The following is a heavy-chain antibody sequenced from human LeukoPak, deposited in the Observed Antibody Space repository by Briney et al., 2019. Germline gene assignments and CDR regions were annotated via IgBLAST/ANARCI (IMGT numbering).Heavy chain of an antibody. CDR3: ARPDYGDYVRGAY. Sequence: KASETLSLTCTVSGYSISSGFYWGWIRQPPGKGLEWIGSMYHTGTTHYNPSLKSRVTISIDTSKNQFALRLRSVTAADTAVYFCARPDYGDYVRGAYWGQGILVTVSS. CDR2: MYHTGTT. J-gene: IGHJ4*02. D-gene: IGHD4-17*01. CDR1: GYSISSGFY. V-gene: IGHV4-38-2*02.